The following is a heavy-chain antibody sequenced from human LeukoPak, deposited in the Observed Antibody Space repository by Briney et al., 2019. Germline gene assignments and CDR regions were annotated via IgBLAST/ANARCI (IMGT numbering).Heavy chain of an antibody. V-gene: IGHV4-61*01. J-gene: IGHJ6*02. Sequence: PSETLSLTCTVSGGSVSSGSYYWSWIRQPPGKGLEWIGYIYYSGSTNYNPSLKSRVTISVDTSKNQFSLKLSSVTAADTAVYCCARDIVVVVAATSYYYGMDVWGQGTTVTVSS. D-gene: IGHD2-15*01. CDR1: GGSVSSGSYY. CDR3: ARDIVVVVAATSYYYGMDV. CDR2: IYYSGST.